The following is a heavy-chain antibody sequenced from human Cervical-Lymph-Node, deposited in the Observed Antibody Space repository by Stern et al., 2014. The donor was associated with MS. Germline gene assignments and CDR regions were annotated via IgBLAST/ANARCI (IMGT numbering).Heavy chain of an antibody. Sequence: QVQLQESGPGLVKPSQTLSLTCTVSGGSISSGDYYWSWNRQPPGKGLEWIGYIYYSGSTYYNPSLKSRVTISVDTSKSQFSLKLSSVTAADTAVYYCASANCSSTSCPNWFDPWGQGTLVTVSS. V-gene: IGHV4-30-4*01. CDR3: ASANCSSTSCPNWFDP. D-gene: IGHD2-2*01. CDR2: IYYSGST. J-gene: IGHJ5*02. CDR1: GGSISSGDYY.